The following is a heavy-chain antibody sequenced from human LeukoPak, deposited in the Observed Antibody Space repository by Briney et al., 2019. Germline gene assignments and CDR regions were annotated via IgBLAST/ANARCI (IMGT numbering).Heavy chain of an antibody. Sequence: SETLSLTCSVSAYSISSGYYWGWIRQSPGKGLEWIGSLDHSGNTHYNPSLKSRITISVDTSKSQFSLKLSSVTAADTAVYYCAREFYRGSPADVWGKGTTVTVSS. J-gene: IGHJ6*04. D-gene: IGHD3-10*01. CDR3: AREFYRGSPADV. V-gene: IGHV4-38-2*02. CDR1: AYSISSGYY. CDR2: LDHSGNT.